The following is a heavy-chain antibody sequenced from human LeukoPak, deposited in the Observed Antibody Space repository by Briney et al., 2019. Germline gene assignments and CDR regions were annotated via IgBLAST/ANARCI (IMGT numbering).Heavy chain of an antibody. CDR3: ARDRWYSSSSRSSWFDP. V-gene: IGHV4-31*03. J-gene: IGHJ5*02. CDR2: IYYSGST. D-gene: IGHD6-6*01. CDR1: GGSLTSGGYY. Sequence: SETLSLACTVSGGSLTSGGYYWSWIRPHPGKGLEWIGYIYYSGSTNYNPSLKSRVSIAVDTSKNQFSLKLSSVTAADTAVYDYARDRWYSSSSRSSWFDPWGQGTLVTVSS.